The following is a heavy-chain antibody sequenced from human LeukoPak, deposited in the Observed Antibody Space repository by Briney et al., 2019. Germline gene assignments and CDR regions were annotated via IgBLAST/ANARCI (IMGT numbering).Heavy chain of an antibody. Sequence: GGSLRLSCGASGFTFSSYGMHWVRQAPSKGLEWVAVIWYDGSNKYYADSVKGRFTISRDNSKNTLYLQMNSLRAEVTAVYYCARDLMVRGVMPYYYYGMDVWGQGTTVTVSS. CDR1: GFTFSSYG. CDR3: ARDLMVRGVMPYYYYGMDV. J-gene: IGHJ6*02. D-gene: IGHD3-10*01. V-gene: IGHV3-33*01. CDR2: IWYDGSNK.